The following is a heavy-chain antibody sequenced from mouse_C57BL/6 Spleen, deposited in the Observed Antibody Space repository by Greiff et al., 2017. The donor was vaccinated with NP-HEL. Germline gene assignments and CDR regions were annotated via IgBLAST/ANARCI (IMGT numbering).Heavy chain of an antibody. CDR3: AISYYGSSWGYAMDY. CDR1: GYTFTSYW. CDR2: IHPNSGST. V-gene: IGHV1-64*01. Sequence: QVQLQQPGAELVKPGASVKLSCKASGYTFTSYWMHWVKQRPGQGLEWIGMIHPNSGSTNYNEKFKSKATLTVDKSSSTAYMQLSSLTSEDSAVYYCAISYYGSSWGYAMDYWGQGTSVTVSS. D-gene: IGHD1-1*01. J-gene: IGHJ4*01.